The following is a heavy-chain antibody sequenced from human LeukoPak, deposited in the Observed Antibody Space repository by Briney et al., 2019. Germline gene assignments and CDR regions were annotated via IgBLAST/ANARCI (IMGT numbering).Heavy chain of an antibody. J-gene: IGHJ6*04. CDR2: IIPIFGTA. CDR1: GGTFSSYA. V-gene: IGHV1-69*13. Sequence: GASVKVSCKASGGTFSSYAISWVRQAPGQGLEWMGGIIPIFGTANYAQKFQGRVTITADESTSTAYMELSSLRSEDTAVYYCARPDILTANYYYSMDVWGKGTTVTVSS. D-gene: IGHD3-9*01. CDR3: ARPDILTANYYYSMDV.